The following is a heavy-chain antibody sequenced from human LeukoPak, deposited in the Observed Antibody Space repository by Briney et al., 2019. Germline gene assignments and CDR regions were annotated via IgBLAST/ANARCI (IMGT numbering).Heavy chain of an antibody. Sequence: PGGPLRPSCAAPEFTFTDSYTSWIRKAPGKGLKWSSYISSSGSTIYYADSGKGRFTISRDNAKNSLYLQMNSLRAEDTAVYYCARPVGYYYYMDVWGKGTTVTVSS. D-gene: IGHD1-26*01. CDR2: ISSSGSTI. V-gene: IGHV3-11*04. CDR3: ARPVGYYYYMDV. CDR1: EFTFTDSY. J-gene: IGHJ6*03.